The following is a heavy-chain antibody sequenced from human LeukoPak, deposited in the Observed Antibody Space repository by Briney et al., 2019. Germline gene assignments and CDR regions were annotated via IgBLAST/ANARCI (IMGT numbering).Heavy chain of an antibody. V-gene: IGHV3-23*01. D-gene: IGHD3-22*01. Sequence: PGGSLRLSCAASGFTFSSYAMSWVRQAPGKGLEWVSAISGSGGSTYYADSVKGRFTISRDESDNTAYLQMNSLKTEDTAVYYCTRLRHISGYSPWGQGTLVTVSS. CDR2: ISGSGGST. CDR1: GFTFSSYA. J-gene: IGHJ5*02. CDR3: TRLRHISGYSP.